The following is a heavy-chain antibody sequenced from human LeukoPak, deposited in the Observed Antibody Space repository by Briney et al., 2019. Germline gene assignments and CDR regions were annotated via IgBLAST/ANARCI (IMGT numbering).Heavy chain of an antibody. CDR3: ARSTMTTTVDY. V-gene: IGHV4-61*02. CDR1: GGSVSSSSYF. D-gene: IGHD4-17*01. Sequence: SSQTLSLTCSVSGGSVSSSSYFWSWIRQPAGKGLEWIGRIYLTMTTNYNPSLKSRVTMSLDTSKNQFSLKLSSVTAADTAVYYCARSTMTTTVDYWGQGTLVTVSS. CDR2: IYLTMTT. J-gene: IGHJ4*02.